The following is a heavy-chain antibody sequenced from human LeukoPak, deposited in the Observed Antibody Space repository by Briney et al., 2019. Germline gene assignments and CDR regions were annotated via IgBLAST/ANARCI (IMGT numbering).Heavy chain of an antibody. CDR3: ARWGCSSTSCWFDP. CDR1: GGSISSYY. J-gene: IGHJ5*02. D-gene: IGHD2-2*01. V-gene: IGHV4-59*01. CDR2: IYCSGST. Sequence: KPSETLSLTCTVSGGSISSYYWSWIRQPPGKGLEWLGYIYCSGSTNYNPSLKSRVTISVDTSKNQFSLKLSSVTAADTAVYYCARWGCSSTSCWFDPWGQGTLVTVSS.